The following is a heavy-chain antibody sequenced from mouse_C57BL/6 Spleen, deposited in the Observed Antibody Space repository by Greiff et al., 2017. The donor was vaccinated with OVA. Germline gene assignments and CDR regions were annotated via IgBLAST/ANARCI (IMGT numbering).Heavy chain of an antibody. Sequence: QVQLQQPGAALVMPGASVKLSCQASGYTFTSYWMHWVKQRPGHGLEWIGEIDPSDSYTNYNQKFNGKSTLTVDKSSSTAYMQLSSLTSEDSAVYYGARGNYGSSYGFAYWGQGTLDTVSA. CDR1: GYTFTSYW. D-gene: IGHD1-1*01. J-gene: IGHJ3*01. CDR2: IDPSDSYT. V-gene: IGHV1-69*01. CDR3: ARGNYGSSYGFAY.